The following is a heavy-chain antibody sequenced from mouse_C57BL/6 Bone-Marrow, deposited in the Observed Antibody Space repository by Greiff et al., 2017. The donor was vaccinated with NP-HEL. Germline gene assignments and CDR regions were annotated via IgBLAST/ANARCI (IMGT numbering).Heavy chain of an antibody. J-gene: IGHJ3*01. CDR1: GYTFTDYN. CDR3: ARGGKYGNYLAWFAY. Sequence: VQLQHSGPELVKPGASVKIPCKASGYTFTDYNMDWVKQSHGKSLEWIGDINPNNGGTIYNQKFKGKATLTVDKSSSTAYMELRSLTSEDTAVYYCARGGKYGNYLAWFAYWGQGTLVTVSA. V-gene: IGHV1-18*01. D-gene: IGHD2-1*01. CDR2: INPNNGGT.